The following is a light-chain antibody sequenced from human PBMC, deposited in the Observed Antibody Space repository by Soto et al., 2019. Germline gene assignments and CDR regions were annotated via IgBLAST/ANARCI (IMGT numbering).Light chain of an antibody. CDR3: QQYKDWPLT. Sequence: EIVMTQSPATLSVSPGERATLSCRASQSVSSTFAWYQQKPGQAPRLLIYGASTRATGIPARFSGSGSGTEFTLTISSLRSEDFALYYCQQYKDWPLTFGGGTKVDIK. CDR2: GAS. V-gene: IGKV3-15*01. CDR1: QSVSST. J-gene: IGKJ4*01.